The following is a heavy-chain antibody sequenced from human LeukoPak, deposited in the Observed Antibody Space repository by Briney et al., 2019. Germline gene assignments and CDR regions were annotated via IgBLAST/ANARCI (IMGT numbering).Heavy chain of an antibody. CDR2: IRYDGSNK. CDR1: GFTFSSYG. CDR3: AKDDYGYYDSSGYCDY. V-gene: IGHV3-30*02. Sequence: AGGSLRLSCAASGFTFSSYGMHWVRQAPGKGLEWVAFIRYDGSNKYYADSVKGRFTISRDNSKNTLYLQMNSLRAEDTAVYYCAKDDYGYYDSSGYCDYWGQGTLVTVSS. J-gene: IGHJ4*02. D-gene: IGHD3-22*01.